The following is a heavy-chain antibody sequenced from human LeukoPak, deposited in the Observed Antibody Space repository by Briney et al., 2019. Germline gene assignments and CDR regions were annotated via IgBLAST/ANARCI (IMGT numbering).Heavy chain of an antibody. J-gene: IGHJ5*02. V-gene: IGHV4-34*01. Sequence: SETLSLTCAVYGGSFSGYYWSWIRQPPGKGLEWIGEINHSGSTNYNPSLKSRVTISVDTSKNQFSLKLSSVTAADTAVYYCARERIIRAKVRGATPWFDPWGQGTLVTVSS. CDR3: ARERIIRAKVRGATPWFDP. CDR1: GGSFSGYY. CDR2: INHSGST. D-gene: IGHD3-10*01.